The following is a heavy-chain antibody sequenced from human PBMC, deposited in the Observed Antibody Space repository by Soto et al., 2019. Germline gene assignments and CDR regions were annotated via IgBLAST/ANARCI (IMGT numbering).Heavy chain of an antibody. CDR3: ARDLWEYCSSTSCSRDAFDI. J-gene: IGHJ3*02. Sequence: SVKVSCKASGGTFSSYTISWVRQAPGQGLEWMGRIIPILGIANYAQKFQGRVTITADKSTSTAYMELSSLRSEDTAVYYCARDLWEYCSSTSCSRDAFDIWGQGTIVTVSS. V-gene: IGHV1-69*04. CDR1: GGTFSSYT. CDR2: IIPILGIA. D-gene: IGHD2-2*01.